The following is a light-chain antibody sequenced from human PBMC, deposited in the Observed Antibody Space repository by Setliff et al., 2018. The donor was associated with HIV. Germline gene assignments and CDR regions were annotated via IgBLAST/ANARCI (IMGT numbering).Light chain of an antibody. Sequence: QSALTQPASVSGSPGQSITISCTGTSSDVGGYNYVSWYQQHPGKAPKLMIYEVSNRPSGVSDRFSGSKSGNTASLTISGLQTEDEADYFCSSYTSSSPLYVFGTGTKGHRP. V-gene: IGLV2-14*01. CDR2: EVS. J-gene: IGLJ1*01. CDR3: SSYTSSSPLYV. CDR1: SSDVGGYNY.